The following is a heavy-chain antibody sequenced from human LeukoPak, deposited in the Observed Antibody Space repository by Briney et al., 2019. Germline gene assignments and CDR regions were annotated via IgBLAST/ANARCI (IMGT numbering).Heavy chain of an antibody. J-gene: IGHJ4*02. Sequence: GGSLRLSCAASGFTFSSYGMHWVRQAPGKGLEWVAVIRYDGSTKYSADSVKGRFTISRDNSKNTLYLQMNSLRAEDTAVYYCARDRGYYDSSGHFDYWGQGTLVTVSS. CDR1: GFTFSSYG. D-gene: IGHD3-22*01. V-gene: IGHV3-33*01. CDR2: IRYDGSTK. CDR3: ARDRGYYDSSGHFDY.